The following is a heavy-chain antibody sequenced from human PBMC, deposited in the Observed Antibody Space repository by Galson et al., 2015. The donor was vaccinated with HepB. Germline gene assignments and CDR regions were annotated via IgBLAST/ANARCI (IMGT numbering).Heavy chain of an antibody. J-gene: IGHJ5*02. CDR1: GFTFSSYA. CDR3: AKKEPGRSGWVDR. V-gene: IGHV3-23*01. CDR2: ISVSGDRT. D-gene: IGHD1-26*01. Sequence: SLRLSCAASGFTFSSYAMSWVRQAPGKGLEWVSVISVSGDRTYYADSVKGRFTISRDNSENTVNLQMNSLRADDTAVYYCAKKEPGRSGWVDRWGQGTLVTVSS.